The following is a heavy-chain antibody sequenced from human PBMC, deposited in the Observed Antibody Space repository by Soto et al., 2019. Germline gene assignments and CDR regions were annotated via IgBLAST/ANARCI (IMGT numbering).Heavy chain of an antibody. CDR1: GYTITIYG. CDR3: ARDLTTVGTLDY. D-gene: IGHD4-17*01. V-gene: IGHV1-18*01. J-gene: IGHJ4*02. CDR2: ISAYNGNT. Sequence: VSVNLSCKTSGYTITIYGISWVRQAPGQGLEWMGWISAYNGNTNYAQKLQDRVTMTTDTSTSTAYMELRSLRSDDTAVYYCARDLTTVGTLDYWGQGNLVTVSS.